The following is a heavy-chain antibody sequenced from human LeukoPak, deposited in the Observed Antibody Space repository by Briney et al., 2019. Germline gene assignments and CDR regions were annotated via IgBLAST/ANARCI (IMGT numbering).Heavy chain of an antibody. J-gene: IGHJ4*02. D-gene: IGHD6-13*01. CDR3: ANSNLYSSSWYYFDY. CDR1: GFTFRSYV. V-gene: IGHV3-23*01. Sequence: GGSLRLSCAASGFTFRSYVMSWVRQAPGKGLEWVSGFAGSAYYADSVKGRFTISRDNSKNTLYLQMNSLRAEDTAVYYCANSNLYSSSWYYFDYWGQGTLVTVSS. CDR2: FAGSA.